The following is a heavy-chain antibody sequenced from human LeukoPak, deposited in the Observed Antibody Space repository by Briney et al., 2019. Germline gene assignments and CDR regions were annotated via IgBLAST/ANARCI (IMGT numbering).Heavy chain of an antibody. J-gene: IGHJ4*02. CDR2: IYSGGST. CDR3: ASLAAAAGYFVY. CDR1: GVTLSSHY. Sequence: GGSLRLSCAASGVTLSSHYTSGVRQAPGGGVEWVSHIYSGGSTYYADPVKGRFTNPRAKPKKTLYLQMKRPRAEATALYYFASLAAAAGYFVYWGQGTLVTVSS. V-gene: IGHV3-66*01. D-gene: IGHD6-13*01.